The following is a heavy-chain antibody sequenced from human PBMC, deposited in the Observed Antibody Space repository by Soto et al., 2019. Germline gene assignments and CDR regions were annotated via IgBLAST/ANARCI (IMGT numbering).Heavy chain of an antibody. V-gene: IGHV1-2*02. J-gene: IGHJ3*02. Sequence: QVQLVQSGAEVKKPGASVKVSCKTSGYTFIDYYVHWVRQAPGQGLEWMGWINPNSGATNYAQNFQDRVTMTRDTSISTAYMELSRLRSDDTAIYYCAKEETVTIVGVTTVSFDIWGPGTMVTVSS. CDR3: AKEETVTIVGVTTVSFDI. D-gene: IGHD3-3*01. CDR2: INPNSGAT. CDR1: GYTFIDYY.